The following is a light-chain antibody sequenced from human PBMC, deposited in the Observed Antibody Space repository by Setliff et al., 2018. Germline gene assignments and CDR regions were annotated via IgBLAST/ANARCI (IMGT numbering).Light chain of an antibody. Sequence: QSALTQPASVSGSPGQSITISCTGTSSDVGGYNYVSWYQQHPDKAPKLTIFDVSNRPSGVSNRFSGSKSGNTASLTISGLQAEDEADYYCSSYTSSSTQVFGTGTKVTV. CDR1: SSDVGGYNY. J-gene: IGLJ1*01. CDR2: DVS. CDR3: SSYTSSSTQV. V-gene: IGLV2-14*03.